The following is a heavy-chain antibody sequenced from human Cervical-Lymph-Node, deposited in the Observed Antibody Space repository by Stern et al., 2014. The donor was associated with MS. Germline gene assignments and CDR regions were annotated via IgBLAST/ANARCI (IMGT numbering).Heavy chain of an antibody. CDR1: GGSISSYY. CDR3: ARGRPKGWFDP. CDR2: IYYSGST. D-gene: IGHD6-6*01. V-gene: IGHV4-59*01. Sequence: QVQLVESGPGLVKPSETLSLTCTVSGGSISSYYWSWIRQPPGKGLEWIGYIYYSGSTNYNPSLKSRVTISVDTSKNQFSLKLSSVTAADTAVYYCARGRPKGWFDPWGQGTLVTVSS. J-gene: IGHJ5*02.